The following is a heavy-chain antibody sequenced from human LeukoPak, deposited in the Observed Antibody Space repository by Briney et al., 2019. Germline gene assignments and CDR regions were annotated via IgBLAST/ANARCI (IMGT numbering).Heavy chain of an antibody. Sequence: SETLSLTCTVSGGSISSSSNYWGWIRQPPGKGLEWIGSIYYSGSTYYNPSLKSRVTISVDTSKNQFSLKLSSVTAADTAVYYCASLKWELLMSFVYWGQGTLVTVSS. J-gene: IGHJ4*02. CDR2: IYYSGST. V-gene: IGHV4-39*07. CDR1: GGSISSSSNY. D-gene: IGHD1-26*01. CDR3: ASLKWELLMSFVY.